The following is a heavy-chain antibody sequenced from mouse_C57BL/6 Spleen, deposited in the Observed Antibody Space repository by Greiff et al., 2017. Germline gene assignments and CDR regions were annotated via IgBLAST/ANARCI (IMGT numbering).Heavy chain of an antibody. V-gene: IGHV1-80*01. CDR2: IYPGDGDT. CDR3: ARLSTGRYFDV. Sequence: QVQLQQSGAELVKPGASVTISCKASGYAFSSYWMNWVKQRPGKGLEWIGQIYPGDGDTNYNGKFKGKATLTADKSSSTAYMQLSSLTSEDSAVYFCARLSTGRYFDVWGTGTTVTVSS. J-gene: IGHJ1*03. CDR1: GYAFSSYW. D-gene: IGHD4-1*02.